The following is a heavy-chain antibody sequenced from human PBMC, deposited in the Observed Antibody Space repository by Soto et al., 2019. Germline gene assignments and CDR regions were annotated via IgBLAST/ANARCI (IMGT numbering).Heavy chain of an antibody. CDR2: ISSSSSYI. J-gene: IGHJ5*02. Sequence: KPGGSLRLSCAASGFTFSSYSMNWVRQAPGKGLEWVSSISSSSSYIYYADSVKGRFTISRDNAKNSLYLQMNSLRAEDTAVHYCARSGGYYYDSSGYYPRNWFDPWGQGTLVTVSS. V-gene: IGHV3-21*01. CDR3: ARSGGYYYDSSGYYPRNWFDP. CDR1: GFTFSSYS. D-gene: IGHD3-22*01.